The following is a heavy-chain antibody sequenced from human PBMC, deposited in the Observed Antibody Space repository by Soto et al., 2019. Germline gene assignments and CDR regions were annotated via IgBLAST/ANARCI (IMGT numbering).Heavy chain of an antibody. CDR2: IYYSGST. CDR3: ARDKSRDSWYDPYYYGMDV. Sequence: PSETLSLTCTVSGGSISSGDYYWSWIRQPPGKGLEWIGYIYYSGSTYYNPSLKSRVTISVDTSKNQFSLKLSSVTAADTAVYYCARDKSRDSWYDPYYYGMDVWGQGTTVTVSS. CDR1: GGSISSGDYY. V-gene: IGHV4-30-4*01. J-gene: IGHJ6*02. D-gene: IGHD3-22*01.